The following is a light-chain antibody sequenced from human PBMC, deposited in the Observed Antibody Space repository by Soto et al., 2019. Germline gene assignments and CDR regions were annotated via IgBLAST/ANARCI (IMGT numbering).Light chain of an antibody. J-gene: IGKJ1*01. CDR1: QGIGND. V-gene: IGKV1-17*01. Sequence: DIQMTQSPSSLSASVGDRVTITCRASQGIGNDLGWFQQEPGKAPKRLIYAASSLHSGVPSRFSGSGSGTEFTLTISSLQPEDFATYYCLRHNNYPWTFGQGTKVEIK. CDR2: AAS. CDR3: LRHNNYPWT.